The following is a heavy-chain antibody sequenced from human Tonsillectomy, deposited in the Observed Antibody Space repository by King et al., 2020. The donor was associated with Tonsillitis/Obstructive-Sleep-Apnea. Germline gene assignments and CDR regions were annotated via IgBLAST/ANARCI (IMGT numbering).Heavy chain of an antibody. J-gene: IGHJ4*02. CDR2: ISGSGSST. CDR1: GFTFSNYA. D-gene: IGHD2-15*01. CDR3: AKMLGVVVVAAVMAFAY. V-gene: IGHV3-23*04. Sequence: EVQLVESGGGLVQPGGSLRLSCAASGFTFSNYAMSWVRPAPGKGLEWVSGISGSGSSTYYADSVKGRFTISRDNSKNTLYLQMNSLRAEDPAVYYCAKMLGVVVVAAVMAFAYWGQGTLVTVSS.